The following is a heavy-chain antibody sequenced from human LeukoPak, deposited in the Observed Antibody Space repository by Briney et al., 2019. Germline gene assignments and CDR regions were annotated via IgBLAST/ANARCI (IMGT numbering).Heavy chain of an antibody. V-gene: IGHV3-66*01. CDR2: IYSGGST. J-gene: IGHJ4*02. Sequence: GGSLRLSCTVSGFTVSSNYMSWVRQAPGKGLEWVSVIYSGGSTYYADSVKGRFTISRDNSKNTLYLQMNSLRAEDTAVYYCAPWGYQLLSNWGQGTLVTVSS. CDR3: APWGYQLLSN. D-gene: IGHD2-2*01. CDR1: GFTVSSNY.